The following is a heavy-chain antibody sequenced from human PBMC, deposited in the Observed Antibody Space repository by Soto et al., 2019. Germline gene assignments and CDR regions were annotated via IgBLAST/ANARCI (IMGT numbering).Heavy chain of an antibody. V-gene: IGHV1-69*06. Sequence: EASVKVSCKASGGTFSSYAISWVRQAPGQGLEWMGGIIPIFGTANYAQKFQGRVTITADKSTSTAYMELSSLRSEDTAVYYCVRGDSTDCSNGVCSFFYNHDMDVWGQGTTVTVSS. D-gene: IGHD2-8*01. CDR2: IIPIFGTA. CDR1: GGTFSSYA. J-gene: IGHJ6*02. CDR3: VRGDSTDCSNGVCSFFYNHDMDV.